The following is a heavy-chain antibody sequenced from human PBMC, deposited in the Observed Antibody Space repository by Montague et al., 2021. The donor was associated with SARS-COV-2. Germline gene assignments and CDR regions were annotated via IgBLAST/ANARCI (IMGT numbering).Heavy chain of an antibody. J-gene: IGHJ4*02. CDR3: ARGHLSVSMIVVVFTSASYYFDS. Sequence: SETLSLTCGVYGGSFGDDHWSWIRQPPGKGLEWIGDIKQSGSTNYKPSLKSRVTISVDTSKNQFSLKLTSVTAADTAVYFCARGHLSVSMIVVVFTSASYYFDSWGQGAQVTVSS. CDR1: GGSFGDDH. V-gene: IGHV4-34*01. CDR2: IKQSGST. D-gene: IGHD3-22*01.